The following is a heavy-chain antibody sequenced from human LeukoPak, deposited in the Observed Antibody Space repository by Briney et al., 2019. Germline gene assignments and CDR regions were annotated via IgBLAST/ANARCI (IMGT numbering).Heavy chain of an antibody. J-gene: IGHJ5*02. CDR1: GGSFSGYC. Sequence: PSETLSLTCAVYGGSFSGYCWSWIRQPPGKGLEWIGEINHSGSTNYNPSLKSRVTISVDTSKNQFSLKLSSVTAADTAVYYCARISPRRYYYDSSGFYSEVWFDPWGQGTLVTVSS. CDR2: INHSGST. D-gene: IGHD3-22*01. CDR3: ARISPRRYYYDSSGFYSEVWFDP. V-gene: IGHV4-34*01.